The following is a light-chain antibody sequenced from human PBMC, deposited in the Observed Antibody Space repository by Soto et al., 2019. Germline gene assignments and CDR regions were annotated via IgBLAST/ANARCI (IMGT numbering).Light chain of an antibody. CDR1: QSIDKW. J-gene: IGKJ4*01. CDR2: DAS. V-gene: IGKV1-5*01. CDR3: QHYGNWFT. Sequence: DIQMTQSPSTLSASVGDRVTITCRASQSIDKWLAWYQQKPGKAPNLLICDASDLQEGVPSRFSGSGSGTEFTLTISSLQPDDFAVYYCQHYGNWFTFGGGTKLEIK.